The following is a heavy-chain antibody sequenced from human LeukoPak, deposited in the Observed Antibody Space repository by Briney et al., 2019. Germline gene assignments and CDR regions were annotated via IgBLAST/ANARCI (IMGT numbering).Heavy chain of an antibody. J-gene: IGHJ4*02. D-gene: IGHD6-25*01. CDR3: AREPAVAAATNFDC. Sequence: GESLKISCKGSGYSFSSYWIGRVRQTPGKGVEWMVLIYPGDSDTKYSLAFQGQITMPVDKSIKTAYLEWSGLKASDTAIYYCAREPAVAAATNFDCWGQGTLVAVPP. CDR1: GYSFSSYW. CDR2: IYPGDSDT. V-gene: IGHV5-51*01.